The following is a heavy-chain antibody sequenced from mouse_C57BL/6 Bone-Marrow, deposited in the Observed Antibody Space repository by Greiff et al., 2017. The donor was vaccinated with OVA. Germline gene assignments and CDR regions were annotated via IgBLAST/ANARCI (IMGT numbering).Heavy chain of an antibody. CDR1: GFSLTSYG. CDR3: ARVYYSKGIYYAMDY. Sequence: QVQLQQSGPGLVAPSQSLSITCTVSGFSLTSYGVHWVRQPPGKGLEWLGVIWAGGSTNYNSALMYRLRISKDHSKSQVFLKMNSLQTDDTAMYYCARVYYSKGIYYAMDYWGQGTSVTVSS. V-gene: IGHV2-9*02. J-gene: IGHJ4*01. D-gene: IGHD2-5*01. CDR2: IWAGGST.